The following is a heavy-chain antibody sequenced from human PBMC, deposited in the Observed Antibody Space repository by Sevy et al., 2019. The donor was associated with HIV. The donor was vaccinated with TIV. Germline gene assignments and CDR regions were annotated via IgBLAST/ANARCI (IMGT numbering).Heavy chain of an antibody. D-gene: IGHD2-2*01. CDR3: ARAPPIVVVTAAPSWFDP. CDR2: INHSGST. V-gene: IGHV4-34*01. CDR1: GGSFSGYY. Sequence: SESLSLTCAVYGGSFSGYYWNWIRQPPGKGLEWIGEINHSGSTNYNPSLKSRVTISVDTSKNQFSLKLSSVTAADTAVYYCARAPPIVVVTAAPSWFDPWGQGTLVTVSS. J-gene: IGHJ5*02.